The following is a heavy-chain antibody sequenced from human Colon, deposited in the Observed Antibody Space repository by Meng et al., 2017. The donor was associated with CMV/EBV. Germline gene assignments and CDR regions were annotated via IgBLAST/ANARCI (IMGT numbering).Heavy chain of an antibody. J-gene: IGHJ4*02. CDR3: AGGHFDY. CDR1: GFTVSSNH. V-gene: IGHV3-53*01. Sequence: GESLKISCAASGFTVSSNHMSWVRQAPGKGLEWVSRIDAGDATFYADSVGGRFSISRDSSKNTLSLQMNSLRAEDTAVYYCAGGHFDYWGQGTLVTVSS. CDR2: IDAGDAT.